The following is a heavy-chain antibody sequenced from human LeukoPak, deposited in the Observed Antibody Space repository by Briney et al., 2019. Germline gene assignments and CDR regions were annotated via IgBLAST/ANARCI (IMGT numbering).Heavy chain of an antibody. J-gene: IGHJ6*02. D-gene: IGHD5-18*01. CDR3: ARDSGYSYGYGMDV. Sequence: GGSLRLSCAASGFTFSSYSINWVRQAPGKGLEWVSSISSISTYIYYADSVKGRFTISRDNAKNSLYLQMNSLRAEDTAVYYCARDSGYSYGYGMDVWGQGTTVTVSS. V-gene: IGHV3-21*01. CDR2: ISSISTYI. CDR1: GFTFSSYS.